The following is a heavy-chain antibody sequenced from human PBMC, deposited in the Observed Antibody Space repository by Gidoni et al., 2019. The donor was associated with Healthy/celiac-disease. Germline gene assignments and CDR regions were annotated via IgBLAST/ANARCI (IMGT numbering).Heavy chain of an antibody. CDR2: INHSGST. J-gene: IGHJ4*02. Sequence: QVQLQQWGAGLLKPSETLSLTCAVYGGSFSGYYWSWIRQPPGKGLEWIGEINHSGSTNYNPSLKSRVTISVDTSKNQFSLKLSSVTAADTAVYYCARAAVREGYCSGGSCYFDYWGQGTLVTVSS. CDR3: ARAAVREGYCSGGSCYFDY. CDR1: GGSFSGYY. D-gene: IGHD2-15*01. V-gene: IGHV4-34*01.